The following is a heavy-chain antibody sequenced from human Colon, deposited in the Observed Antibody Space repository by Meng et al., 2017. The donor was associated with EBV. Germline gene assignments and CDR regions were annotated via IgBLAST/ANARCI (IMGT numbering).Heavy chain of an antibody. J-gene: IGHJ4*02. Sequence: QLQEWGPGLLKPSQTLPLTCTVSGGSMSSGNYYWSWIRQPPGKGLEWIGYIHHTASAYYNPYLKSRVSISVDTSKNQFSLNLNSMTAADTAVYYCASFDHIPRRNYFDYWGQGTLVTVSS. CDR1: GGSMSSGNYY. CDR2: IHHTASA. CDR3: ASFDHIPRRNYFDY. D-gene: IGHD2-21*01. V-gene: IGHV4-30-4*01.